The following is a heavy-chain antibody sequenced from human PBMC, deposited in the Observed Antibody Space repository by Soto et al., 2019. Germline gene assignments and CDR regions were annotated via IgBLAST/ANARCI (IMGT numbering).Heavy chain of an antibody. J-gene: IGHJ4*02. V-gene: IGHV3-48*01. CDR1: GFTFSSFA. CDR2: ISSSGSTT. D-gene: IGHD3-22*01. Sequence: GGSLRLSCAVSGFTFSSFAMNWVRQVPGRGLEWVSFISSSGSTTYYADSVKGRFTISRDSAKNSLYLQMNSLRAEDTAVYYCARDSYDSSGYYSLFDYWGQGTLVTVSS. CDR3: ARDSYDSSGYYSLFDY.